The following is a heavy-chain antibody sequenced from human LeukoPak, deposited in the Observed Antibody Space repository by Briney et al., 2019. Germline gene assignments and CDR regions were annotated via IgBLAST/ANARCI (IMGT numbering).Heavy chain of an antibody. V-gene: IGHV1-46*01. D-gene: IGHD1-14*01. CDR3: ARDNNTSSLADP. Sequence: ASVKVSCKASGYTFTIYYMHWVGQAPGQGLEWMGIISPSDGTTNYAQKFQGRVTMTRDTSTSTVYMELSSLTSEDTAVYYCARDNNTSSLADPWGQGTLVTVSS. CDR2: ISPSDGTT. CDR1: GYTFTIYY. J-gene: IGHJ5*02.